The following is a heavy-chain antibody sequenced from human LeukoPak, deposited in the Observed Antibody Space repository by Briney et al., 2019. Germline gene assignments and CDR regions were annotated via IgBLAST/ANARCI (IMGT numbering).Heavy chain of an antibody. D-gene: IGHD2-15*01. V-gene: IGHV1-2*02. Sequence: SVTVSCTASRYTFTGYYMHLVRHTPGQGVEWMGWINPNSGVTNYAKKFQCRVTMTRDTSISTAYMELSRLRSDDTAVYYCARVRGRGYCSGGSCPYAFDIWGQGTMVTVSS. CDR3: ARVRGRGYCSGGSCPYAFDI. CDR1: RYTFTGYY. J-gene: IGHJ3*02. CDR2: INPNSGVT.